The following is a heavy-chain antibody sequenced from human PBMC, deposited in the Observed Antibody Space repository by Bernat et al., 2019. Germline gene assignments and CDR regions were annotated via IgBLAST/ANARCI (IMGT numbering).Heavy chain of an antibody. V-gene: IGHV1-69*08. Sequence: QVQLVQSGAEVKKPGSSVKVSCKASGGTFSSYTISWVRQAPGQGLEWMGRIIPFLGIANYAQKFQGRVTITADKSTSTAYMELSSLRSEDTAVYYCARDRGAGWEYGMDVWGQGTTVTVSS. CDR2: IIPFLGIA. J-gene: IGHJ6*02. D-gene: IGHD1-26*01. CDR1: GGTFSSYT. CDR3: ARDRGAGWEYGMDV.